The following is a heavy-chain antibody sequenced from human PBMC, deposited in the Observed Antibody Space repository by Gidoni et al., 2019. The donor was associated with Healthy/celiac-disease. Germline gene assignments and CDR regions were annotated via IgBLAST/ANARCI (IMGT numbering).Heavy chain of an antibody. CDR1: GGSISRSSYY. CDR2: IYYSGRT. CDR3: ARTVYYDFWSGSPGAFDY. Sequence: QLQLQESGPGLVKPSETLSLTCTVSGGSISRSSYYWGWIRQPPGKGLEWIGSIYYSGRTYYNPSLKSRVTISVDTSKNQFSLKLSSVTAADTAVYYCARTVYYDFWSGSPGAFDYWGQGTLVTVSS. J-gene: IGHJ4*02. D-gene: IGHD3-3*01. V-gene: IGHV4-39*01.